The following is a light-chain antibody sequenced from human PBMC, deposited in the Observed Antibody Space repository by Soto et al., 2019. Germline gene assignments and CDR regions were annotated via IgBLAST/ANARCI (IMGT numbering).Light chain of an antibody. Sequence: EIVTTQSPATLSVSPGERASLSCRASQSVGSNLAWYQQTAGQAPRLLIYGASTRATGIPARFSGSGSGTNFTLSISSLQSEDFAVYSCQQYTNWPYTFGQGTKLEIK. J-gene: IGKJ2*01. CDR3: QQYTNWPYT. V-gene: IGKV3-15*01. CDR1: QSVGSN. CDR2: GAS.